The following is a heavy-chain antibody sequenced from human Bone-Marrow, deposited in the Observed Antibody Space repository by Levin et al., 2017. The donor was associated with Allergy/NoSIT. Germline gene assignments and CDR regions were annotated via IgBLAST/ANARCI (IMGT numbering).Heavy chain of an antibody. CDR2: IIPIFGTA. Sequence: AASVKVSCKASGGTFSSYAISWVRQAPGQGLEWMGGIIPIFGTANYAQKFQGRVTITADKSTSTAYMELSSLRSEDTAVYYCATQGPYCSGGSCYSGENWFDPWGQGTLVTVSS. CDR3: ATQGPYCSGGSCYSGENWFDP. CDR1: GGTFSSYA. D-gene: IGHD2-15*01. J-gene: IGHJ5*02. V-gene: IGHV1-69*06.